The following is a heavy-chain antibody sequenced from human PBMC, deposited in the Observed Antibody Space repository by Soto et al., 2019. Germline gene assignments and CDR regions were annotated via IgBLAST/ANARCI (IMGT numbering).Heavy chain of an antibody. CDR1: GYTFTSYA. V-gene: IGHV1-3*01. CDR3: ARDMGFGLSDY. Sequence: QGQLVQSGAEVKKPGASVKVSCKASGYTFTSYAMHWVRQAPGQRLEWMGWINAGNGNTKYSQKFQGRVTITRDTSASAAYMELSSLRSEDTAVYYCARDMGFGLSDYWGQGTLVTVSS. D-gene: IGHD3-10*01. J-gene: IGHJ4*02. CDR2: INAGNGNT.